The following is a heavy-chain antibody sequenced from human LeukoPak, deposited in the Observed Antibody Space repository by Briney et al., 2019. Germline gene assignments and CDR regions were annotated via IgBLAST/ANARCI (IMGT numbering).Heavy chain of an antibody. CDR1: GFTFSSYS. D-gene: IGHD6-19*01. CDR3: ARARLAVSGNYFEN. J-gene: IGHJ4*02. Sequence: GGSLRLSCAASGFTFSSYSMNWVRQAPGKGLEWVSSISSSSSYIYYADSVKGRFTISRDNAKNSLYLQMNSLRVEDTAVYHCARARLAVSGNYFENWGQGTLVTVSS. V-gene: IGHV3-21*01. CDR2: ISSSSSYI.